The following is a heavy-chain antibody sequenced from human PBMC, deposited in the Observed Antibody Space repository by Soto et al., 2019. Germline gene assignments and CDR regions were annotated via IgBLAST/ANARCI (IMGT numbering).Heavy chain of an antibody. V-gene: IGHV1-69*12. CDR3: AREMSHQAFDI. Sequence: QVQLVQSGAEVKKPGSSVKVSCKASGDSFSSYAFSWVRQAPGQGLEWMGRIIPIFGTANNAQRFQGRVTFTADESTSTAYMELSSLRSEDTAVYYCAREMSHQAFDIWGQGTMVTVSS. CDR2: IIPIFGTA. CDR1: GDSFSSYA. J-gene: IGHJ3*02. D-gene: IGHD2-2*01.